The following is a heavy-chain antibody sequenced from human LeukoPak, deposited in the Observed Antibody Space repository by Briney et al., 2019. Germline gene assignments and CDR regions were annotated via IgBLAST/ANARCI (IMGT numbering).Heavy chain of an antibody. CDR1: GYTFTGNY. D-gene: IGHD2-21*02. CDR2: INPNSGGT. J-gene: IGHJ4*02. V-gene: IGHV1-2*02. Sequence: VASVKVSCKASGYTFTGNYLHWVRQAPGQGLECMGWINPNSGGTNYAQKFQGRVAMTRDTSINTAYMELSSLRSDDTAVYFCGRASSCGAGCYYYFDYWGQGTLVAVSS. CDR3: GRASSCGAGCYYYFDY.